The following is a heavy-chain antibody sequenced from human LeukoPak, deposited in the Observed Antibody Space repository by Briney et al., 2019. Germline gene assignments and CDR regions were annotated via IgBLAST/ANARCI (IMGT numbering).Heavy chain of an antibody. V-gene: IGHV4-34*01. D-gene: IGHD6-19*01. CDR1: GGSFSGYY. CDR3: ARGHSGYSSGWDYYYYYYYMDV. Sequence: PSETLSLTCAVYGGSFSGYYWSWIRQPPGKGLEWIGEINHSGSTNYNPSLKSRVTISVDTSKNQFSLKLSSVTAADTAVYYCARGHSGYSSGWDYYYYYYYMDVWGKGTTVTISS. CDR2: INHSGST. J-gene: IGHJ6*03.